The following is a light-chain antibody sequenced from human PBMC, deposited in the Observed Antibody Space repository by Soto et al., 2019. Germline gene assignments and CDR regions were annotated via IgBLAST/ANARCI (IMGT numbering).Light chain of an antibody. CDR1: QSVTTS. CDR3: QQYGTLPRT. Sequence: DIVLTQSPGTLSLSPGERATLSCRTSQSVTTSLAWYQQKLGQPPRLLIYTASSGVAGIPDRFSGSGSGTDFTLTISRLEPEDFAVYYCQQYGTLPRTFGQGTKVEIK. V-gene: IGKV3-20*01. J-gene: IGKJ1*01. CDR2: TAS.